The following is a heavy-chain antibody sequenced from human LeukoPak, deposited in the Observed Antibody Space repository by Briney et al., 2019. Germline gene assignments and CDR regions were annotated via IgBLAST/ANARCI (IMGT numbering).Heavy chain of an antibody. Sequence: PGGSLRLSCAASGFTLSSYAMHWVRDAPGKGLEWVSGLSWNSGGLDYADSVKGRFTISRDNAKNSLYLQMNSLRPEDTALYYCAKDRHNYYYYGMDVWGQGTTVTVSS. J-gene: IGHJ6*02. CDR2: LSWNSGGL. CDR3: AKDRHNYYYYGMDV. CDR1: GFTLSSYA. V-gene: IGHV3-9*01.